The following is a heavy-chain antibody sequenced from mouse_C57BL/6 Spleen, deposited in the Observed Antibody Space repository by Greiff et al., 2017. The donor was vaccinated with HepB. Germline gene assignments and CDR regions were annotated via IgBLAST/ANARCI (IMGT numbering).Heavy chain of an antibody. J-gene: IGHJ4*01. CDR1: GFTFSDYG. CDR2: ISSGSSTI. V-gene: IGHV5-17*01. Sequence: DVMLVESGGGLVKPGGSLKLSCAASGFTFSDYGMHWVRQAPEKGLEWVAYISSGSSTIYYADTVKGRFTISRDNAKNTLFLQMTSLRSEDTAMYYCARTELPYYAMDYWGQGTSVTVSS. CDR3: ARTELPYYAMDY.